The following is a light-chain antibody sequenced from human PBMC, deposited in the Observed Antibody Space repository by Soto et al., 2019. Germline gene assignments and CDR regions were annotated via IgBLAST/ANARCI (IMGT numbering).Light chain of an antibody. CDR3: QQYDNLPLT. J-gene: IGKJ4*01. CDR1: QDISNY. V-gene: IGKV1-33*01. CDR2: DAS. Sequence: DIQMTQSPSSLSASVGDRVTITCQASQDISNYLNWYQQKPGKAPKLLIYDASNLETGVPSRFSGSGCGKDFTFTISRLQPEDIATYYCQQYDNLPLTFGGGTKVEIK.